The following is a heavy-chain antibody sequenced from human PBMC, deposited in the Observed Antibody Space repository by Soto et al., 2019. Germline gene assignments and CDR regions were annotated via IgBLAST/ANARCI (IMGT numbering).Heavy chain of an antibody. CDR3: ARSWVAVAGPGYFDY. Sequence: SETLSLTCTVSGGSISSYYWSWIRQPPGKGLEWIGYIYYSGSTNYNPSLKSRVTISVDTSKNQFSLKLSSVTAADTAVYYCARSWVAVAGPGYFDYWGQGTLVTVSS. CDR1: GGSISSYY. V-gene: IGHV4-59*01. CDR2: IYYSGST. D-gene: IGHD6-19*01. J-gene: IGHJ4*02.